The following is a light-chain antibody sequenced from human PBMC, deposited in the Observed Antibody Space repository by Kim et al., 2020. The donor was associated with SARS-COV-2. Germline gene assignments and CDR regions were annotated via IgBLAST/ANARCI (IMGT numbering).Light chain of an antibody. CDR1: SFTRGSIY. V-gene: IGLV1-47*01. Sequence: QNVIISWSGSSFTRGSIYVCWYQLLPGTAPKVLVYWNNLRLSGVPDRFAGYKAGPSAAVAISELRSEDEADYYCAAWDGSLSGVVFGGGTHLTVL. CDR2: WNN. J-gene: IGLJ2*01. CDR3: AAWDGSLSGVV.